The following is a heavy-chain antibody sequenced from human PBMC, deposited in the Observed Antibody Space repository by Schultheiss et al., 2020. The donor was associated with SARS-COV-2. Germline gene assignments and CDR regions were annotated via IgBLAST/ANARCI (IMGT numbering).Heavy chain of an antibody. CDR3: AKDHAWVGYDFWSGQAFDI. V-gene: IGHV3-21*01. CDR2: ISSSSSYI. D-gene: IGHD3-3*01. J-gene: IGHJ3*02. CDR1: GFTFSSYS. Sequence: GGSLRLSCAASGFTFSSYSMNWVRQAPGKGLEWVSSISSSSSYIYYADSVKGRFTISRDNAKNSLYLQMNSLRAEDTAVYYCAKDHAWVGYDFWSGQAFDIWGQGTMVTVSS.